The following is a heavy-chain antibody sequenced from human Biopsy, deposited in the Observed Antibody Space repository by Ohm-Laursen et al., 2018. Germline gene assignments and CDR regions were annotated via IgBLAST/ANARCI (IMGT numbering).Heavy chain of an antibody. Sequence: SDTLSLTWTVSGGSISSSSTYYWAWLRQPPGKGLEWIGSIYNTETTFYNPSLKSRVTISIDTSTNQFSLKVSSVTAADTALYFCARHPTGFWFDPWGHGTLVTVSS. CDR3: ARHPTGFWFDP. V-gene: IGHV4-39*01. CDR2: IYNTETT. J-gene: IGHJ5*02. CDR1: GGSISSSSTYY.